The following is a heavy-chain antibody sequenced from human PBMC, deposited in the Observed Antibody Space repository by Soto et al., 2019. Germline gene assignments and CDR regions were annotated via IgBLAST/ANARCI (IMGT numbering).Heavy chain of an antibody. CDR3: ARVENYFATSGFHY. Sequence: GGSLRLSCAASGFTFSYHWMSWVRQAPGKGLEWVANIKQDGSEKYYVDSVKGRFTISRDNAKNSVYLQMSGLRADDTAVYYCARVENYFATSGFHYWGQGTPVTVSS. CDR1: GFTFSYHW. J-gene: IGHJ4*02. CDR2: IKQDGSEK. D-gene: IGHD3-22*01. V-gene: IGHV3-7*03.